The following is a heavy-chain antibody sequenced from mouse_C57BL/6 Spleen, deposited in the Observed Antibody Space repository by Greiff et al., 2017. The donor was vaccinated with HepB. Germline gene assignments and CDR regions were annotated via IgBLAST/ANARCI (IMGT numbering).Heavy chain of an antibody. D-gene: IGHD2-3*01. CDR1: GYSFTGYY. J-gene: IGHJ1*03. CDR3: ARRDGYFYWYFDV. CDR2: INPSTGGT. V-gene: IGHV1-43*01. Sequence: EVQRVESGPELVKPGASVKISCKASGYSFTGYYMHWVKQSSEKSLEWIGEINPSTGGTSYNQKFKGKATLTVDKSSSTAYMQLKSLTSEDSAVYYCARRDGYFYWYFDVWGTGTTVTVSS.